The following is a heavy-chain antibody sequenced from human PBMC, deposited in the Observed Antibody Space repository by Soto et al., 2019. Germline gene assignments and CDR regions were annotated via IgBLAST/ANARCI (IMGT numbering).Heavy chain of an antibody. D-gene: IGHD6-13*01. CDR3: ARVGYSSSWFWFFYL. Sequence: QVHLLESGPGLLKSSETLSLTCIVSGGSMTNYYWSWIRQPPGKGLEWIGYIYYSGNTKYNPSLKSRVTISKDPSKNQFSLKLSSVTAADPAVYYCARVGYSSSWFWFFYLWGRGTLFTVSS. J-gene: IGHJ2*01. CDR2: IYYSGNT. CDR1: GGSMTNYY. V-gene: IGHV4-59*01.